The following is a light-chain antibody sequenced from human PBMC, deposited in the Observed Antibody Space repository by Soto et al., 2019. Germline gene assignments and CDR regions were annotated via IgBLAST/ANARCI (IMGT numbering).Light chain of an antibody. CDR1: SSNIGAGYD. J-gene: IGLJ1*01. CDR3: QSYDSSLSGLV. CDR2: GNS. Sequence: QSVLTQPPSVSGAPGLRVTISCTGSSSNIGAGYDVHWYQQLPGTAPKLLIYGNSNRPSGVPDRFSGSKSGTSASLAITGFQAEDEADYYCQSYDSSLSGLVFGTGTKVTVL. V-gene: IGLV1-40*01.